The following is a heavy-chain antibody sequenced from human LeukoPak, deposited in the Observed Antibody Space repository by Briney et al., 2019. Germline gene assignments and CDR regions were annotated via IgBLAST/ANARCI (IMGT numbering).Heavy chain of an antibody. D-gene: IGHD1-26*01. CDR3: ARVFEVGASGGAFDI. J-gene: IGHJ3*02. CDR2: IYHSGST. Sequence: PSETLSLTCTVSGGSISSGGYYWSWIRQPPGKGLEWIGYIYHSGSTYYNPSLKSRVTISVDRSKNQFSLKLSSVTAADTAVYYCARVFEVGASGGAFDIWGQGTMVTVSS. V-gene: IGHV4-30-2*01. CDR1: GGSISSGGYY.